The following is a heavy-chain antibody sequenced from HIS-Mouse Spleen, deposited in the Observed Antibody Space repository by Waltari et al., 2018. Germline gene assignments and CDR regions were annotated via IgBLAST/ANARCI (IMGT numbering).Heavy chain of an antibody. CDR2: IYYSGST. CDR1: GGSIGSSCYY. V-gene: IGHV4-39*07. Sequence: QLQLQESGPGLVKPSETLSLTCTVSGGSIGSSCYYWGWIRQPPGKGLEWIGSIYYSGSTYYNPSLKSRVTISVDTSKNQFSLKLSSVTAADTAVYYCARDPIDAFDIWGQGTMVTVSS. J-gene: IGHJ3*02. CDR3: ARDPIDAFDI.